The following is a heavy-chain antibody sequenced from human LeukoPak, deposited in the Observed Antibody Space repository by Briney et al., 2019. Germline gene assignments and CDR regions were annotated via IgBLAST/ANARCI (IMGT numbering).Heavy chain of an antibody. CDR2: ISGSGSAI. J-gene: IGHJ3*02. D-gene: IGHD6-19*01. CDR3: AREVEVAAFDAVDI. CDR1: GDTSSTHE. V-gene: IGHV3-48*03. Sequence: GGSLRLSCAAPGDTSSTHERNRGRQAPGKGLEWVSYISGSGSAIYYADSVKGRFTISRDNAKNSLYVQMNSLRAEDTAVYYCAREVEVAAFDAVDIWGQGTMVTVSS.